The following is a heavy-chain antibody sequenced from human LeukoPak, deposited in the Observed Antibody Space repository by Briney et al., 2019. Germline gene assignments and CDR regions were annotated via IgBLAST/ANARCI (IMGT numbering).Heavy chain of an antibody. CDR2: IYWDDDK. D-gene: IGHD1-26*01. V-gene: IGHV2-5*02. CDR3: ARIREWWEPDY. CDR1: GFSLNTSGVG. Sequence: ESGPTLVKPTQTLTLTCTFSGFSLNTSGVGVGWIRQPPGKALEWLALIYWDDDKRYSPSLKSRLTITKDTSKNQVVLTMTNMDPVDTATYYCARIREWWEPDYWGQGTLVTVSS. J-gene: IGHJ4*02.